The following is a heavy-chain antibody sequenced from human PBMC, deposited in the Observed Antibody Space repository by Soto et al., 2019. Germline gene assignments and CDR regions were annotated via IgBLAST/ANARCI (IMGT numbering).Heavy chain of an antibody. D-gene: IGHD2-2*01. CDR1: GGSISSYY. J-gene: IGHJ4*02. V-gene: IGHV4-59*01. CDR2: IYYSGST. Sequence: PEETLSLTCIVSGGSISSYYWSWIRQPPGKGLEWIGYIYYSGSTNYNPSLKSRVTISVDTSKNQFSLKLSSVTAADTAVYYCASAVLPATAPFDYWGQGTQVTVSS. CDR3: ASAVLPATAPFDY.